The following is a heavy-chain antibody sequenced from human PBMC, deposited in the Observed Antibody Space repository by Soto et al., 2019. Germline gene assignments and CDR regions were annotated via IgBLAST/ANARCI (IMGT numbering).Heavy chain of an antibody. D-gene: IGHD2-15*01. V-gene: IGHV1-46*01. CDR1: GYTFTAYS. J-gene: IGHJ1*01. CDR3: AREENCSDGICYSEYFQR. CDR2: VNPSGGST. Sequence: QVQLVQSGAEVKKPGASVKGSCKASGYTFTAYSMHWVRQAPGRVLEGMGVVNPSGGSTNYEQKFQGRITTTRDTSTSTVYMDLSSMTSEDTAVYYCAREENCSDGICYSEYFQRWGQRTLVTVSS.